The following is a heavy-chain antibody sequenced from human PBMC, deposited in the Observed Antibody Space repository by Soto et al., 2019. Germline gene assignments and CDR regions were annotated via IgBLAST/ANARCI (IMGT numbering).Heavy chain of an antibody. Sequence: GGSLRLSCAASAFTFSSYAMSWVRQAPGKGLEWVSTISGSGGSTYYADSVKGRFTISRDNSKSALYLQMNSLRAEDTAVYYCAKESDISLYYFDDWGQGTLVTVSS. CDR1: AFTFSSYA. V-gene: IGHV3-23*01. J-gene: IGHJ4*02. CDR2: ISGSGGST. CDR3: AKESDISLYYFDD. D-gene: IGHD2-15*01.